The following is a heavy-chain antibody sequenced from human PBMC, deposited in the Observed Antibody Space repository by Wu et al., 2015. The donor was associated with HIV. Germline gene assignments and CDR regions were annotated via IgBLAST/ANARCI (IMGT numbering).Heavy chain of an antibody. CDR1: GGSLSTYS. CDR2: FIPVFASA. CDR3: XRGEGYDGRGYQTGANFNY. D-gene: IGHD3-22*01. V-gene: IGHV1-69*05. J-gene: IGHJ4*02. Sequence: QVQLVQSGTEVKKPGSSVKVSCKASGGSLSTYSVNWVRQTPGQGLEWMGGFIPVFASANYAQEVSGQGQRLARTSLFDYCLQMDLKAALTSLRHGPVNFCXRGEGYDGRGYQTGANFNYWGQGTLVT.